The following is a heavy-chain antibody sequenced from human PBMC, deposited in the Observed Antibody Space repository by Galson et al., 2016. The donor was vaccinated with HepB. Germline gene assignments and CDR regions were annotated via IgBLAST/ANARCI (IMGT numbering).Heavy chain of an antibody. Sequence: SGFTFSTYAMHWVRQAPGKGLEWVAVISYDGNKKYYAASVNGRFTIARDNSKNTLYLQMSSLRAEDTAVYYCAKDEFLEGDYYYYGMDVWGQGTTVTVSS. V-gene: IGHV3-30-3*02. CDR1: GFTFSTYA. D-gene: IGHD3-3*01. CDR2: ISYDGNKK. CDR3: AKDEFLEGDYYYYGMDV. J-gene: IGHJ6*02.